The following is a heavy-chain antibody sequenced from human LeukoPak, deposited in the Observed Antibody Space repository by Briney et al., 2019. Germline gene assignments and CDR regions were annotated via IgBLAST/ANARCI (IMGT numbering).Heavy chain of an antibody. Sequence: GGSLRLSCAASGFTFSSHAMSWVRQAPGKGLEWVSIISGSGGVTYYADSVKGRFTISRDNSKNTLYLQMNSLRAEDTAVCYCAKDGYYYDSSAYYVIYYFDSWGQGTLVTVSS. CDR3: AKDGYYYDSSAYYVIYYFDS. CDR2: ISGSGGVT. D-gene: IGHD3-22*01. CDR1: GFTFSSHA. V-gene: IGHV3-23*01. J-gene: IGHJ4*02.